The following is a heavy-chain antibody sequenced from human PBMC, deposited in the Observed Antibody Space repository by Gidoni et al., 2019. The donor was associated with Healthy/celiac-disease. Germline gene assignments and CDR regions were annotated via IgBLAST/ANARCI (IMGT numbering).Heavy chain of an antibody. Sequence: QVQLQQWGAGLLKPSETLSLTCAVYGGSFSGYYWSWIRQPPGKGLEWIGEINHSGSTNYNPSLKSRVTISVDTSKNQFSLKLSSVTAADTAVYYCARGIGGTVTTRGDWYFDLWGRGTLVTVSS. CDR3: ARGIGGTVTTRGDWYFDL. J-gene: IGHJ2*01. CDR1: GGSFSGYY. D-gene: IGHD4-17*01. CDR2: INHSGST. V-gene: IGHV4-34*01.